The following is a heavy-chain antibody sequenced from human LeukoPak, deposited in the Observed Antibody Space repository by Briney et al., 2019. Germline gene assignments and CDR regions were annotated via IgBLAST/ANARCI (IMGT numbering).Heavy chain of an antibody. Sequence: GGSLRLSCAASGFTFNTYNMNWVRQAPGKGLEWISYISSSSTTIYYADSVKGRFTISRDNAKNSLYLQMNSLRAEDTAVYYCARVYGDYFHYWGQGTLVTVSS. D-gene: IGHD4-17*01. CDR3: ARVYGDYFHY. J-gene: IGHJ4*02. V-gene: IGHV3-48*01. CDR2: ISSSSTTI. CDR1: GFTFNTYN.